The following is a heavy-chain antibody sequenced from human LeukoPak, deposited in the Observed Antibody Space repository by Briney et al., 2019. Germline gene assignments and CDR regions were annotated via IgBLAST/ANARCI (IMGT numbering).Heavy chain of an antibody. D-gene: IGHD4-17*01. V-gene: IGHV3-48*03. CDR2: ISSSGSTI. CDR3: AKEVDYGDRTPVDY. Sequence: GGSLRLSCAASGFTFSSYEMNWVRQAPGKGLEWVSYISSSGSTIYYADSVKGRFTISRDNSKNTLYLQMNSLRAEDTAVYYCAKEVDYGDRTPVDYWGQGTLVTVSS. J-gene: IGHJ4*02. CDR1: GFTFSSYE.